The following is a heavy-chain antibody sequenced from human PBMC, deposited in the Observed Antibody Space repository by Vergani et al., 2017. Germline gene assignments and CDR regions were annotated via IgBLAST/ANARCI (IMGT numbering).Heavy chain of an antibody. CDR3: AGFYYYDSSGYPTDAFDI. CDR2: IIPIFGTA. CDR1: GGTFSSYA. D-gene: IGHD3-22*01. V-gene: IGHV1-69*01. Sequence: QVQLVQSGAEVKKPGSSVKVSCKASGGTFSSYAISWVRQAPGQGLEWMGGIIPIFGTANYAQKFQGRVTITAEESTSTAYMELSSMRSEDTAVYYCAGFYYYDSSGYPTDAFDIWGQGTMVTVSS. J-gene: IGHJ3*02.